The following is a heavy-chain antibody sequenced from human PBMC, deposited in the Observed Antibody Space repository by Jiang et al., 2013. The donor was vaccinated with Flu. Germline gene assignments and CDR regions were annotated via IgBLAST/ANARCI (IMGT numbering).Heavy chain of an antibody. D-gene: IGHD4-23*01. CDR2: ISGSGAST. CDR3: AQHGADFGGSKIDY. CDR1: GFTFSSYA. J-gene: IGHJ4*02. Sequence: VQLLESGGGLVQPGGSLRLSCAASGFTFSSYAMSWVRRAPGKGLEWVSVISGSGASTYYADSVKGRFTISRDNSKNTLYLQMNSLRAEDTAVYYCAQHGADFGGSKIDYWGQGTLVTVSS. V-gene: IGHV3-23*01.